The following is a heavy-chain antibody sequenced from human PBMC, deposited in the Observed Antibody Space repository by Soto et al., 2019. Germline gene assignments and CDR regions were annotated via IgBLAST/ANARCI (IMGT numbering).Heavy chain of an antibody. CDR2: IYATGST. CDR1: GYSHSGYY. Sequence: PSETLSITCHVSGYSHSGYYWSWISKPPGKGLEWVGRIYATGSTDYNPSLKSRITMSVDMSKKQFSLTLRSVTAADTAIYYCVRDGTKNLRERFDPWGRGILVNVSS. J-gene: IGHJ5*02. V-gene: IGHV4-4*07. CDR3: VRDGTKNLRERFDP. D-gene: IGHD1-1*01.